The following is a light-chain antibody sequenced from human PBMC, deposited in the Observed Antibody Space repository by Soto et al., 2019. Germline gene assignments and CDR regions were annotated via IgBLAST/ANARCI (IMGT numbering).Light chain of an antibody. V-gene: IGKV3-15*01. J-gene: IGKJ2*01. CDR2: GAS. CDR1: QSVSNN. CDR3: QQYNNWPPYT. Sequence: EMVMTQSPATLSVSPGERATLSCRASQSVSNNLAWYQQKPGQAPRLLIYGASTRATGIPARFSGSGSGTEFTLTLSSLHSEDFAVYYCQQYNNWPPYTFGQGTKLEIK.